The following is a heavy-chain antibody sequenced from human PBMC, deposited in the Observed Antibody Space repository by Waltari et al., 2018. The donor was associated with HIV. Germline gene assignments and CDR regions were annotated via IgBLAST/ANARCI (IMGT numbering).Heavy chain of an antibody. CDR1: GFTFSNYG. CDR2: SSDDGSNK. V-gene: IGHV3-30*03. D-gene: IGHD2-21*02. Sequence: QVRLVESGGDVVQPGRSLRLSCAASGFTFSNYGMHWVRQAQGKGLEWVTGSSDDGSNKYYADSVKGRFTISRDNSKSTLYLQMSSLRAEDTAVYYCVREHPYSRSTAVDLWGQGTLVTVSS. CDR3: VREHPYSRSTAVDL. J-gene: IGHJ5*02.